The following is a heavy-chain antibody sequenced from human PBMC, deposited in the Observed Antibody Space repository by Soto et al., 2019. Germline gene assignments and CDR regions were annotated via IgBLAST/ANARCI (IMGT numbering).Heavy chain of an antibody. J-gene: IGHJ5*02. CDR2: TYYRSKWYN. CDR1: GDSVSSNSAA. V-gene: IGHV6-1*01. Sequence: SQTLSLTCAISGDSVSSNSAAWNWIRQSPSRGLEWLGRTYYRSKWYNDYAVSVKSRITINPDTSKNQFSLQLNSVTPEDTAVYYCARGQYCSSTSCYSNLRVYNWFDPWGQGTRVTVSS. CDR3: ARGQYCSSTSCYSNLRVYNWFDP. D-gene: IGHD2-2*02.